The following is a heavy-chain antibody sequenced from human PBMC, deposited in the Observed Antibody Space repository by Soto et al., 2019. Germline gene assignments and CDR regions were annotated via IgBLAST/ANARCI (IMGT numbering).Heavy chain of an antibody. Sequence: PGGSLRLSCAASGFTFSSYGMHWVRQAPGKGLEWVAVISYDGSNKYYADSVKGRFTISRDNSKNTLYLQMNSLRADDTAVYYCAKDLRAKPWLTQGWFEPWGQGTLVTVSS. CDR1: GFTFSSYG. D-gene: IGHD6-19*01. CDR3: AKDLRAKPWLTQGWFEP. V-gene: IGHV3-30*18. J-gene: IGHJ5*02. CDR2: ISYDGSNK.